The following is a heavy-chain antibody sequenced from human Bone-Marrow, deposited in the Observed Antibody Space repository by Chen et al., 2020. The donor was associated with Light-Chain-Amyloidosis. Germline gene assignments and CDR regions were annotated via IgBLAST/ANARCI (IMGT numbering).Heavy chain of an antibody. CDR2: ISGCGTSI. V-gene: IGHV3-21*01. Sequence: EVPLVESGGGLVKPGGSLRLSCAASGFTFSLYGMHWVRQAPGKGLEWVSSISGCGTSINSADSLRGRFTITGDNASNSLYLQMNSLRAKDTAVYYCARSPYSTVAPHYYGMDLWGQGITVTVSS. D-gene: IGHD6-13*01. J-gene: IGHJ6*02. CDR3: ARSPYSTVAPHYYGMDL. CDR1: GFTFSLYG.